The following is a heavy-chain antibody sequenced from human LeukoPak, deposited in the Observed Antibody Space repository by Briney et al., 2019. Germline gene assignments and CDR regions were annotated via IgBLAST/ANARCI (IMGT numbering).Heavy chain of an antibody. J-gene: IGHJ4*02. V-gene: IGHV4-39*07. Sequence: SETLSLTCTVSGGSISSTTYYWIWLRQPPGLGLDWIPTIYYSGSTYYNPSLKRRVTISVDTSKNQFSLKGISVTAADTALYYCARGMPAAGKNYFDYWGQGTLITVSS. CDR1: GGSISSTTYY. D-gene: IGHD6-13*01. CDR2: IYYSGST. CDR3: ARGMPAAGKNYFDY.